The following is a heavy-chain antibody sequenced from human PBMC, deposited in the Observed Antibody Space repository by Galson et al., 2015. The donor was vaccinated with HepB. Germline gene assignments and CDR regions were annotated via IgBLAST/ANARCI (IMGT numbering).Heavy chain of an antibody. D-gene: IGHD3-3*01. CDR1: GFTFSSYG. V-gene: IGHV3-30*03. J-gene: IGHJ4*02. CDR3: AAGVAPPDY. CDR2: ISYDGSNK. Sequence: SLRLSCAASGFTFSSYGMHWVRQAPGKGLEWVAVISYDGSNKYYADSVKGRFTISRDNSKNTLYLQMNSLRAEDTAVYYCAAGVAPPDYWGQGTLVTVSS.